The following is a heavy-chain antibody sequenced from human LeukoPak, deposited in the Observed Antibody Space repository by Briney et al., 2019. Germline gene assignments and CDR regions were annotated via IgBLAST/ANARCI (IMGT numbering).Heavy chain of an antibody. Sequence: GGSLRLSCAASGFTFGNYAMHWVRQAPGKGLEWVAFIRYDGRSEYYANSVKGRFTISRDNSKNTLYLQMNSLRTEDTAFYYCAKDIYSYGELDYWGQGTLVAVSS. D-gene: IGHD5-18*01. CDR1: GFTFGNYA. CDR3: AKDIYSYGELDY. V-gene: IGHV3-30*02. CDR2: IRYDGRSE. J-gene: IGHJ4*02.